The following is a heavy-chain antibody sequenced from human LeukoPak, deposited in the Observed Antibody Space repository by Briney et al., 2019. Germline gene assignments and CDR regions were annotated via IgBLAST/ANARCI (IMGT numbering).Heavy chain of an antibody. D-gene: IGHD2-2*01. Sequence: SETLSLTCTVSSGSISSCYWCWIRQPPAKGPERMGFIYNSGNTNYNTSLKSRVTISVDTSKNQFSLKLSSVTAADTAVYYCARGGAGYCSSAPCRPFYFDYLGQGTLVTVSS. J-gene: IGHJ4*02. CDR1: SGSISSCY. CDR3: ARGGAGYCSSAPCRPFYFDY. V-gene: IGHV4-59*01. CDR2: IYNSGNT.